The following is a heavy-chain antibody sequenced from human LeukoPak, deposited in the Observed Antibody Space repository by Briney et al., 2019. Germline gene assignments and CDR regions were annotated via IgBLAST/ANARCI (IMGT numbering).Heavy chain of an antibody. V-gene: IGHV3-30*04. CDR2: ISYDGSNK. CDR1: GFTFSSYA. J-gene: IGHJ4*02. CDR3: ATYRQVLLPFES. D-gene: IGHD2-8*02. Sequence: GGSLRLSCAASGFTFSSYAMHWVRQAPGKGLEWVAVISYDGSNKYYADSVKGRFTISRDNSKNTLYLQMNSLRAEDTAIYYCATYRQVLLPFESWGQGTLVTVSS.